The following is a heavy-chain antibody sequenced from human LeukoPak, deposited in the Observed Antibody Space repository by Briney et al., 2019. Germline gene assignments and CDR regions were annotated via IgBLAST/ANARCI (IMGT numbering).Heavy chain of an antibody. J-gene: IGHJ4*02. D-gene: IGHD3-10*01. CDR1: GYTLTELS. CDR2: FDPEDGET. V-gene: IGHV1-24*01. Sequence: ASVKVSCKVSGYTLTELSMHWVRQAPGKGLEWMGGFDPEDGETIYVQKFQGRVTMTEDTSTDTAYMELSSLRSEDTAVYYCASGLYTMIRGVIVVWGQGTLVTVPS. CDR3: ASGLYTMIRGVIVV.